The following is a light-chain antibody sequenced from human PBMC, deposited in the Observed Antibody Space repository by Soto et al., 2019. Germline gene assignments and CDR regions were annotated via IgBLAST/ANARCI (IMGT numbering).Light chain of an antibody. V-gene: IGLV1-40*01. Sequence: QSVLTQPPSVSGAPGQRVTISCTGSSSNIGAGYDVHWYQQLPGTAPKLLIYGNSNRPSGVPDRFSGSKSGTAASLAITGVQAGDGADYLCQSYDSGLSGLVLGTGTKLTLL. CDR3: QSYDSGLSGLV. J-gene: IGLJ1*01. CDR2: GNS. CDR1: SSNIGAGYD.